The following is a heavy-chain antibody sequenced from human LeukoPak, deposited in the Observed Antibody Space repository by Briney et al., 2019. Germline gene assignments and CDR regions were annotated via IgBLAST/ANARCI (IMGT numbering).Heavy chain of an antibody. CDR2: IYYSGST. CDR1: GFTFSDYY. V-gene: IGHV4-39*01. CDR3: ARQVSLVVVTAIGQFDY. J-gene: IGHJ4*02. D-gene: IGHD2-21*02. Sequence: GSLRLSCAASGFTFSDYYMSWIRQPPGKGLEWIGSIYYSGSTYYNPSLKSRVTISVDTSKNQFSLKLSSVTAADTAVYYCARQVSLVVVTAIGQFDYWGQGTLVTVSS.